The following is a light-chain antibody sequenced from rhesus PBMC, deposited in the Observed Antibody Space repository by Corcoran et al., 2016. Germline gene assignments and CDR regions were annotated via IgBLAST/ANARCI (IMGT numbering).Light chain of an antibody. CDR2: DAS. J-gene: IGKJ4*01. V-gene: IGKV3-35*01. CDR1: QSVSSS. Sequence: EIVLTQSPATLSLSPGERATLSCRASQSVSSSLAWYQQKPGQAPRLLLDDASSRATGIPDRYRGSGSGTDFTLTISSLEPEDVGVYYCQQYSNWPLTFGGGTKVELK. CDR3: QQYSNWPLT.